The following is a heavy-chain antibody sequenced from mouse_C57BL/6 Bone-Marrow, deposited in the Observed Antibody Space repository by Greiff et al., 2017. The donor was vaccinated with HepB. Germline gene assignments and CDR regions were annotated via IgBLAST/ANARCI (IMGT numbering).Heavy chain of an antibody. J-gene: IGHJ1*03. V-gene: IGHV1-26*01. CDR2: INHNNGGT. CDR3: ARSFFDV. CDR1: GYTFTDYY. Sequence: EVQLQQSGPELVKPGASVKISCKASGYTFTDYYMNWVKQSHGKSLEWIGDINHNNGGTSYNQKFKGKATLTVDKSSSTAYMELRSLTSEDSAVYYCARSFFDVWGTGTTVTVSS.